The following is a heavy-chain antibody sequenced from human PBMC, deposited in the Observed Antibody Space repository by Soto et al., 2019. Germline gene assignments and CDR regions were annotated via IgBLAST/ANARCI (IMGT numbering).Heavy chain of an antibody. CDR2: IYTSGST. J-gene: IGHJ4*02. CDR3: ERVYSGSYYEFDY. D-gene: IGHD1-26*01. V-gene: IGHV4-4*07. CDR1: GGSINNYY. Sequence: SETLSLTCTVSGGSINNYYWSWIRQPAGKGLEWIGRIYTSGSTNYNPSLKSRVTMSVDTSKNQFSPKLSSVTAADTAVYYCERVYSGSYYEFDYWGQGTLVTVSS.